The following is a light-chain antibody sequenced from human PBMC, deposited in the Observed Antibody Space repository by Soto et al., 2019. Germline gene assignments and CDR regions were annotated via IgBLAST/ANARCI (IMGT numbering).Light chain of an antibody. CDR1: ESLVHSDGNTY. CDR3: LQVTHFPWA. V-gene: IGKV2-24*01. J-gene: IGKJ1*01. Sequence: DIVMTQTPLSSRVTLGQPASITCTSSESLVHSDGNTYLSWLHQRPGQPPRLLIHKISNRFPGVPDRFXGSGAGTEFTLRISRIEPEDAGTFFCLQVTHFPWAFGQGTKV. CDR2: KIS.